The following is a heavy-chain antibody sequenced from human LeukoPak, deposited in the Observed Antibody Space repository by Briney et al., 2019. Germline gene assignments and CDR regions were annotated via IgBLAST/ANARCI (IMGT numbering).Heavy chain of an antibody. CDR1: GYTFTGYY. V-gene: IGHV1-2*06. CDR2: INPNSGGT. Sequence: ASVKVSCKASGYTFTGYYMHWVRQAPGQGLEWMGRINPNSGGTNYAQRFQGRVTMTRDTSISTAYMELSRLRSDDTAVYYCARVRRYCSSTSCPNTPRDYWGQGTLVTVSS. J-gene: IGHJ4*02. D-gene: IGHD2-2*01. CDR3: ARVRRYCSSTSCPNTPRDY.